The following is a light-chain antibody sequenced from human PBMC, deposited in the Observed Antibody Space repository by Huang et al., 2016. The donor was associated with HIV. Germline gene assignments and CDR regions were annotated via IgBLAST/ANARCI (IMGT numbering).Light chain of an antibody. V-gene: IGKV3-20*01. CDR3: HQYGSLPRT. CDR1: DSVSNID. J-gene: IGKJ1*01. CDR2: GAS. Sequence: EIVLTQSPGTLAFAPGERATLSCRATDSVSNIDLAWYQQKPGQAPRLRIYGASSRATDIPDRFSGSGSGTDFTLTISRLEPEDFAVYFCHQYGSLPRTFGQGTKVEI.